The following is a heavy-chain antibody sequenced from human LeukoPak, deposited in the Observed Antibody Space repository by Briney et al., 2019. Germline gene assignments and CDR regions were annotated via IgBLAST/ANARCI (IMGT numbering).Heavy chain of an antibody. V-gene: IGHV1-2*02. CDR2: INPNSGGT. J-gene: IGHJ4*02. D-gene: IGHD6-13*01. CDR1: GYTFTGYY. Sequence: GASVKVSCKASGYTFTGYYMHWVRQAPGQGLEWMGWINPNSGGTNYAQKFQGRVTMTRNTSISTAYMELSSLRSEDTAVYYCARGPGDGSWLENDYWGQGTLVTVSS. CDR3: ARGPGDGSWLENDY.